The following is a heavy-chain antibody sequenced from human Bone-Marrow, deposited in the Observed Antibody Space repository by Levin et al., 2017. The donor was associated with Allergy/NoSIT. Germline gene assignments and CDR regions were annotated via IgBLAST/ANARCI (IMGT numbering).Heavy chain of an antibody. CDR3: ATDTSSSGDFDS. D-gene: IGHD6-6*01. CDR1: TNTLSELA. V-gene: IGHV1-24*01. J-gene: IGHJ4*02. Sequence: EASVKVSCKVSTNTLSELAIHWVRQAPGKGLEWMGGFDPEDAETIYAENFQGRLTMTEDTSTDTAFMELTSLTSEDTAVYFCATDTSSSGDFDSWGQGTLVSVSS. CDR2: FDPEDAET.